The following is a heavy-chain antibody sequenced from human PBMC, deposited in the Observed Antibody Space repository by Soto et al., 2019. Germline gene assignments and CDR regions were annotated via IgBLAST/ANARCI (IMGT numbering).Heavy chain of an antibody. Sequence: QLQLQESGPGLVKPSETLSLTCTVSGGSISSSSYYWGWIRQPPGKGLEWIGSIYYSGSTYYNPSLKSRVTISVATSKNQFSLKLSSVTAADTAVYYCARIRRRIAVAGSSLGDYWGQGTLVTVSS. V-gene: IGHV4-39*01. CDR1: GGSISSSSYY. D-gene: IGHD6-19*01. CDR3: ARIRRRIAVAGSSLGDY. J-gene: IGHJ4*02. CDR2: IYYSGST.